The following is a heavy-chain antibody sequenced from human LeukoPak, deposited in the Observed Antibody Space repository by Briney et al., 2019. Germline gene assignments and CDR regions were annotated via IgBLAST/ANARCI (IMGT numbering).Heavy chain of an antibody. CDR2: ISYDGSNK. CDR1: GFTFSTYA. CDR3: ARTTTPHYYGSGGYALGY. J-gene: IGHJ4*02. Sequence: GRSLRLSCAASGFTFSTYAMHWVRQGPGKGLEWVAVISYDGSNKYYADSVKGRFTISRDNSKNTLYLQMSSLSAEDTAVYYCARTTTPHYYGSGGYALGYWGQGTLVTVPS. D-gene: IGHD3-10*01. V-gene: IGHV3-30-3*01.